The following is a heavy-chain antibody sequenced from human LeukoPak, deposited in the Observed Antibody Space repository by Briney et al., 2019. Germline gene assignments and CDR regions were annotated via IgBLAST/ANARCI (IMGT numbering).Heavy chain of an antibody. Sequence: SETLSLTCTVSGGSISSGGYYWSWIRQHPGKGLEWIGYIYYSGSTYYNPSLKSRVTISVDTPKNQFSLKLSSVTAADTAVYYCATRRDSGSDYWGQGTLVTVSS. V-gene: IGHV4-31*03. J-gene: IGHJ4*02. D-gene: IGHD3-22*01. CDR1: GGSISSGGYY. CDR3: ATRRDSGSDY. CDR2: IYYSGST.